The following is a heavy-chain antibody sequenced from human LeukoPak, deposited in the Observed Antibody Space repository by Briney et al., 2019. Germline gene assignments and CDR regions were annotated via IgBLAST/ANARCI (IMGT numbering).Heavy chain of an antibody. CDR2: IYHSGST. J-gene: IGHJ4*02. D-gene: IGHD4/OR15-4a*01. Sequence: PSETLSLTCTVSGYSISNSYYWGWIRQPPGKGLEWIGIIYHSGSTFYKPSLKSRVTISVDTSKNQFSLNLSSVTAADTAVYYCARRAGAYSHPYDYWGQGTLVTVSS. CDR1: GYSISNSYY. V-gene: IGHV4-38-2*02. CDR3: ARRAGAYSHPYDY.